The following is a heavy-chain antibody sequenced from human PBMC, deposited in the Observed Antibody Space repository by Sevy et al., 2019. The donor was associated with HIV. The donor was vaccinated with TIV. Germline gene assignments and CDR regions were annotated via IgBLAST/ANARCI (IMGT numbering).Heavy chain of an antibody. V-gene: IGHV3-30-3*01. CDR3: ARDQYYDSSGSPYFDY. D-gene: IGHD3-22*01. J-gene: IGHJ4*02. CDR2: ISYDGSNK. CDR1: GFTFSSYA. Sequence: GGSLRLSCAASGFTFSSYAMHWVRRAPGKGLEWVAVISYDGSNKDYADSVKGRFTISRDNSKNTLYLQMNSLRAEDTAVYYCARDQYYDSSGSPYFDYWVQGTLVTVSS.